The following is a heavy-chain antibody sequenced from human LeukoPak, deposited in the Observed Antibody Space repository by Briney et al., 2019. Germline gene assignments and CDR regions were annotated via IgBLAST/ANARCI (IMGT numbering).Heavy chain of an antibody. CDR3: ARHRKYQLLGPTYYMDV. Sequence: PSETLSLTCTVSGGSISSGSYYWSWIRQPPGKGLEWIGEINHSGSTNYNPSLKSRVTISVDTSKNQFSLKLSSVTAADTAVYYCARHRKYQLLGPTYYMDVWGKGTTVTISS. V-gene: IGHV4-39*01. CDR1: GGSISSGSYY. J-gene: IGHJ6*03. CDR2: INHSGST. D-gene: IGHD2-2*01.